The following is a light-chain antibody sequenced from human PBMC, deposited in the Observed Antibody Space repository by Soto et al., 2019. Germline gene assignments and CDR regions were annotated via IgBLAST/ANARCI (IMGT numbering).Light chain of an antibody. CDR3: QQRHLWPIT. CDR1: LSLRGL. J-gene: IGKJ5*01. V-gene: IGKV3-11*01. Sequence: VLSQSPVTLSLAQGERASLSGRASLSLRGLLAWYQQKPGQAPRLLIYDAYNRAPGHPTRFSGSGSGKVFTFTISCLAPEDSAFYYCQQRHLWPITFGQGTRLEIK. CDR2: DAY.